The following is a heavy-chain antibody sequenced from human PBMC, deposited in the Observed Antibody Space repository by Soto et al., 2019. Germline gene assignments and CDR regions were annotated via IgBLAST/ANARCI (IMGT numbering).Heavy chain of an antibody. J-gene: IGHJ3*02. D-gene: IGHD6-19*01. CDR2: ISSSSSTI. CDR1: GFTFSSYS. Sequence: GGSLRLSCAASGFTFSSYSMNWVRQAPGKGLGWVSYISSSSSTIYYADSVKGRFTISRDNAKNSLYLQMNSLRDEDTAVYYCARDKRGYSSGWHTKFRGAFDIWGQGTMVTVSS. V-gene: IGHV3-48*02. CDR3: ARDKRGYSSGWHTKFRGAFDI.